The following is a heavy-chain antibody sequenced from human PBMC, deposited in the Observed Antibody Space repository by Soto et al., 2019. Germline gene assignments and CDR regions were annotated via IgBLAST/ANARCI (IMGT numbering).Heavy chain of an antibody. CDR1: GFTYSRYA. V-gene: IGHV3-23*01. CDR3: AKRSSSSTFDY. J-gene: IGHJ4*02. CDR2: ISGSDDST. Sequence: GGSLRLSCAASGFTYSRYAMSWVRQAPGKGLEWVSVISGSDDSTYYADSVKGRFTISRDNSKNTLYLQMNSLRAEDTAVYYCAKRSSSSTFDYWGQGTLVTVS. D-gene: IGHD6-6*01.